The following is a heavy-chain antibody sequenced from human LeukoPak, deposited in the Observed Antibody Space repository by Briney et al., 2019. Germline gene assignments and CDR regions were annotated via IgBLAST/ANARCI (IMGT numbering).Heavy chain of an antibody. CDR1: GGSISSYY. J-gene: IGHJ4*02. D-gene: IGHD5-12*01. CDR2: IYYSGST. V-gene: IGHV4-59*08. CDR3: ARHYSGYDSYFDY. Sequence: SETLSLTCTVSGGSISSYYWTWIRQPPGKGLEWIGYIYYSGSTNYKPSLKSRVTISIDTSKNQFSLKLSSVTAADTAVYYCARHYSGYDSYFDYWGQGTLVTVSS.